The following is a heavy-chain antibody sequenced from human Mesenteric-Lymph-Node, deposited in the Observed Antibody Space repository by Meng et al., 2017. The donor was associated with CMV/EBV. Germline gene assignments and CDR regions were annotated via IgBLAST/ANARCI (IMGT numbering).Heavy chain of an antibody. CDR1: GGSFSDYH. CDR3: ASLPNTATYFDY. CDR2: INHSGST. D-gene: IGHD5-18*01. Sequence: SETLSLTCAVYGGSFSDYHWSWIRQPPGKGLEWIGEINHSGSTNYNPSLKSRVTISVDTSKNQFSLKLSSVTAADTAVYYCASLPNTATYFDYWGQGALVTVSS. J-gene: IGHJ4*02. V-gene: IGHV4-34*01.